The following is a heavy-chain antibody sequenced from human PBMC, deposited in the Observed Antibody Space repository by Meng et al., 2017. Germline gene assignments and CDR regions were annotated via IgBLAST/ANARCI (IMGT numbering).Heavy chain of an antibody. CDR2: TYDRSKWYN. V-gene: IGHV6-1*01. D-gene: IGHD2-8*02. J-gene: IGHJ4*02. Sequence: QVQLQQSGPGSVTPPQTLPLTVAISGDSVASNSSAWNWIRQSPSRGLEWLGKTYDRSKWYNDYAVSVKSRITINPDTSKNQFSLQLNSVTPEDTAVYYCARGVVYAISYFDYWGQGTLVTVSS. CDR1: GDSVASNSSA. CDR3: ARGVVYAISYFDY.